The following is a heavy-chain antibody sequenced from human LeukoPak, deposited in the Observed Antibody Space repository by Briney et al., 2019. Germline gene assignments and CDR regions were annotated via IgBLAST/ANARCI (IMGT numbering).Heavy chain of an antibody. Sequence: ASVKVSCKASGGTFGSYAISWVRQAPGQGLEWMGRIIPILGIANYAQKFQGRVTITADKSTSTAYMELSSLRSEDTAVYYCARVGSGSHVLDYWGQGTLVTVSS. V-gene: IGHV1-69*04. CDR1: GGTFGSYA. CDR3: ARVGSGSHVLDY. J-gene: IGHJ4*02. D-gene: IGHD1-26*01. CDR2: IIPILGIA.